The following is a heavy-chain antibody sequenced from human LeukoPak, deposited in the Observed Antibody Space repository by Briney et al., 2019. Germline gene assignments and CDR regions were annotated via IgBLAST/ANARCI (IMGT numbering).Heavy chain of an antibody. D-gene: IGHD6-19*01. CDR2: IRYDGSNK. Sequence: GGSLRLSCAASGFTFSSYAMHWVRQAPGKGLEWVAFIRYDGSNKYYADSVKGRFTISRDNSKNTLYLQMNSLRAEDTAVYYCAKEGYSSGWYYFDYWGQGTLVTVSS. V-gene: IGHV3-30*02. J-gene: IGHJ4*02. CDR3: AKEGYSSGWYYFDY. CDR1: GFTFSSYA.